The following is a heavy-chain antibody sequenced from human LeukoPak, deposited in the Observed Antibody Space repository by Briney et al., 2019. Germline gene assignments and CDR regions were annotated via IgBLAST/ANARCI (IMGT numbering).Heavy chain of an antibody. CDR1: GFTFDDYA. D-gene: IGHD3-10*01. CDR2: ISWNSGSI. Sequence: PGGSLRLSCAASGFTFDDYAMHWLRQAPGKGLEWVTGISWNSGSIGYADSVKGRFTISRDNAKNSLYLQMNSLRAEDTALYYCAKGPTLWFGESLYGMDVWGQGTTVTVSS. CDR3: AKGPTLWFGESLYGMDV. V-gene: IGHV3-9*01. J-gene: IGHJ6*02.